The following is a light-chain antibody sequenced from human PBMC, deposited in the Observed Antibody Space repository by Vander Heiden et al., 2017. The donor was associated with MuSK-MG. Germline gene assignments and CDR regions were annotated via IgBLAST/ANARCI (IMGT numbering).Light chain of an antibody. Sequence: ALTHPASVSGSPGQSITIPCTGTSSDVGGYNYVSWYQQHPGKAPKLMIYDVSNRPSGVSNRFSGSKSGNTASLTISGLQAEDEADYYCSSYTSSSTRVFGGGTKLTVL. J-gene: IGLJ3*02. CDR2: DVS. V-gene: IGLV2-14*01. CDR1: SSDVGGYNY. CDR3: SSYTSSSTRV.